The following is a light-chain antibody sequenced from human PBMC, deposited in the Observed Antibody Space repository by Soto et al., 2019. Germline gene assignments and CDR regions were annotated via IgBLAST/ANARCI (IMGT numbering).Light chain of an antibody. J-gene: IGKJ1*01. V-gene: IGKV1-5*01. CDR1: QSISSW. Sequence: DIQMTQSPSTLSASVGVRVTITCRASQSISSWLAWYQQKPGKAPKLLIYDASSLESGVPSRFSGSGSGTEFTLTISSLQPDDFATYYCQQYNSYWTFGQGTKVDNK. CDR3: QQYNSYWT. CDR2: DAS.